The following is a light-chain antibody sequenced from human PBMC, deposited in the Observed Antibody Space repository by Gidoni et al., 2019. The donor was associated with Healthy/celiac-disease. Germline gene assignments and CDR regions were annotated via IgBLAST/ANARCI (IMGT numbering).Light chain of an antibody. Sequence: SLGDKATSNCQSSQSVLYSANNKNYLAWYQQKPGQPPKLLIYWSSTRESGVPDRFSGSGSGTDFTLTISSLQAEDVAVYYCQQYYSTRTFGQGTKLEIK. CDR3: QQYYSTRT. J-gene: IGKJ2*01. V-gene: IGKV4-1*01. CDR2: WSS. CDR1: QSVLYSANNKNY.